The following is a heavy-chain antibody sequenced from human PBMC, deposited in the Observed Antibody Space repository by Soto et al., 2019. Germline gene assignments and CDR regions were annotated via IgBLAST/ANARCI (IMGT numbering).Heavy chain of an antibody. CDR1: GGSISSSNW. J-gene: IGHJ4*02. Sequence: QVQLHESGPGLVKPSGTLSLTCAVSGGSISSSNWWSWVRQPPGKGLEWIGEIYHSGSTNYNPSLKSRVTISVDKSKNQFSLKLSSVTAADTAVYYCARVWVEMATANAYYFDYWGQGTLVTVSS. V-gene: IGHV4-4*02. D-gene: IGHD5-18*01. CDR2: IYHSGST. CDR3: ARVWVEMATANAYYFDY.